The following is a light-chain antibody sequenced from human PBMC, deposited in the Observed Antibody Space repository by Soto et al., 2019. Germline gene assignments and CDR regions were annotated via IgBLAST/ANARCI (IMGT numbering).Light chain of an antibody. CDR1: QGISSY. V-gene: IGKV1-9*01. Sequence: DIQLTQSPSFLSASVGDRVTITCRASQGISSYLAWYQQKPGKAPKLLIYAASTLQSGVPSRFSGSGSRTEFTLTISSLQPEDFATYYCQQLNSYPTFGQGTRLEIK. CDR2: AAS. CDR3: QQLNSYPT. J-gene: IGKJ5*01.